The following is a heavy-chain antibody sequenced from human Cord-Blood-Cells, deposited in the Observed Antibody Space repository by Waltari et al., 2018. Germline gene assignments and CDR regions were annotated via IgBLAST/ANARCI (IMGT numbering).Heavy chain of an antibody. D-gene: IGHD4-4*01. CDR1: GYTFTSYD. CDR2: MNPNSGNT. Sequence: QVQLVQSGAEMKKPGASVKVSCKASGYTFTSYDINWVRQATGQGLEWMGWMNPNSGNTGYAQKFQGRVTITRNTSISTAYMELSSLRSEDTAVYYCARIPTVTTISVVAGNWYFDLWGRGTLVTVSS. CDR3: ARIPTVTTISVVAGNWYFDL. V-gene: IGHV1-8*03. J-gene: IGHJ2*01.